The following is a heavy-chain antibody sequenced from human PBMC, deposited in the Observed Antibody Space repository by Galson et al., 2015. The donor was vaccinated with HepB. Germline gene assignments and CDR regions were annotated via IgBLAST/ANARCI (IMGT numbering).Heavy chain of an antibody. Sequence: SLRLSCAASGFTFSSYGMHWVRQAPGKGLEWVAFIRYDGSNKYYADSVKGRFTISRDNSKNTLYLQMNSLRAEDTAVYYCAKDRQVVRGGPVGYWGQGTLVTVSS. J-gene: IGHJ4*02. CDR1: GFTFSSYG. CDR2: IRYDGSNK. V-gene: IGHV3-30*02. D-gene: IGHD3-10*01. CDR3: AKDRQVVRGGPVGY.